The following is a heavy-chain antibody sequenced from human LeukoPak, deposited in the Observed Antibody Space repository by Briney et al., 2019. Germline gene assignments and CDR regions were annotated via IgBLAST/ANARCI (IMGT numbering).Heavy chain of an antibody. V-gene: IGHV3-23*01. CDR3: AKDLDYYYYMDV. CDR1: GFTFSSYA. Sequence: GGSLRLSCAASGFTFSSYAMTWVRQAPGKGLEWVSTISGSGGSTYYADSVKGRFTISRDNSKNTLSLQMNSLRAEDTAVYYCAKDLDYYYYMDVWGQGTMVTVSS. CDR2: ISGSGGST. J-gene: IGHJ6*03.